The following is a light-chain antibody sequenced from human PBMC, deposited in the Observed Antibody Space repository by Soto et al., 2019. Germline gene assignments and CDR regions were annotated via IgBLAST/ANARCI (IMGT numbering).Light chain of an antibody. CDR1: QSVSSY. CDR3: QHRSNLST. V-gene: IGKV3-11*01. CDR2: DAS. Sequence: EIVLTQSPATLSLSPGERATLSCRASQSVSSYLAWYQQKPGQAPRLLIYDASNRATGIPARFSGSGSGTDITLTITSLEPEDFAVYYYQHRSNLSTFGPGTNVDIK. J-gene: IGKJ3*01.